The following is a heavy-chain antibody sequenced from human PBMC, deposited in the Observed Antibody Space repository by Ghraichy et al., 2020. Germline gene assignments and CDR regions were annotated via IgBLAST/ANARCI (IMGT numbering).Heavy chain of an antibody. Sequence: SGPTLVKPTQTLTLTCTFSGFSLSTSEVGVGWIRQPPGKALEWLALIYWNDDKRYSPSLKSRLTITKDTSKNQVVLTMTNMDPVDTATYYCVHRGVGYCSSTSPPNCYTAWFDPWGQGTLVTVSS. CDR1: GFSLSTSEVG. J-gene: IGHJ5*02. V-gene: IGHV2-5*01. D-gene: IGHD2-2*01. CDR3: VHRGVGYCSSTSPPNCYTAWFDP. CDR2: IYWNDDK.